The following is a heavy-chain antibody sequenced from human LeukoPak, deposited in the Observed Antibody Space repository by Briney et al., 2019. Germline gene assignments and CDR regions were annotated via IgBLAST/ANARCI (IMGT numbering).Heavy chain of an antibody. CDR1: GYTFTSYR. CDR2: ISPDNGHT. Sequence: ASVMVSCKASGYTFTSYRISWVRQAPGQGLEWMGYISPDNGHTKYSQKIQGRVTMTIDTSTSTAYMELRSLRSDDTAVYYCARVGEYHLLYYFDYWGQGTLVTVSS. V-gene: IGHV1-18*01. D-gene: IGHD2-2*01. CDR3: ARVGEYHLLYYFDY. J-gene: IGHJ4*02.